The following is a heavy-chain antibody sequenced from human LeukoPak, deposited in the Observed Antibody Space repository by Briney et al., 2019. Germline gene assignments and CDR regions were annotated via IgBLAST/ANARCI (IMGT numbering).Heavy chain of an antibody. CDR2: IYATGST. CDR3: ARQGYTASYYFLDS. CDR1: GDSIRSYW. V-gene: IGHV4-4*07. Sequence: SETLSLTCDVSGDSIRSYWWGWVRQPAGKGLEWIGRIYATGSTKFNPSLESRLTMSMDTSTNQFSLKLTSVTAADTAVYFCARQGYTASYYFLDSWSQGTLVTVSS. J-gene: IGHJ4*02. D-gene: IGHD1-26*01.